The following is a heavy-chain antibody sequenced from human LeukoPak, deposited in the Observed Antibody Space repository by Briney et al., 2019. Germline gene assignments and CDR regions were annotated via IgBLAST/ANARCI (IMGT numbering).Heavy chain of an antibody. D-gene: IGHD3-16*02. CDR2: ISSSGSTI. J-gene: IGHJ4*02. CDR1: GGSFSDYD. V-gene: IGHV3-48*03. CDR3: ARGLPSVVWGSYRHYAFDY. Sequence: LSLTCAVYGGSFSDYDWSWIRQPPGKGLEWVSYISSSGSTIYYADSVKGRFTISRDNAKNSLYLQMNSLRAEDTAVYYCARGLPSVVWGSYRHYAFDYWGQGTLVTVSS.